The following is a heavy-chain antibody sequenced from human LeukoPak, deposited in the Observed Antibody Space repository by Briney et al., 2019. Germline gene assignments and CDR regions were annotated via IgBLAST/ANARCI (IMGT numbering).Heavy chain of an antibody. D-gene: IGHD6-13*01. CDR2: ISYDGSNK. V-gene: IGHV3-30*18. Sequence: PGRSLRLSCAASGFTFSSYGMHWVRQAPGKGLEWVAVISYDGSNKYYADSVKGRFTISRDNSKNTLYLQMNSLRAEDTAVYYCAKDHPSSSWYGGMDVWGQGTTVTVSS. J-gene: IGHJ6*02. CDR1: GFTFSSYG. CDR3: AKDHPSSSWYGGMDV.